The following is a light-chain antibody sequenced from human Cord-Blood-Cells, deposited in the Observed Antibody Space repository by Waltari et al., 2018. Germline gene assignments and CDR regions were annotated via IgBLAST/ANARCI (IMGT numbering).Light chain of an antibody. Sequence: IVMTQSPDSLAVSLGQRATINCKSSQSVLYSSNNTNYLAWYQQKPGQPPKLLIYWASTRESGVPDRFSGSGSGTDFTLTISSLQAEDVSVYYCQQYYSTPYTFGQGTKLEIK. CDR3: QQYYSTPYT. J-gene: IGKJ2*01. CDR2: WAS. V-gene: IGKV4-1*01. CDR1: QSVLYSSNNTNY.